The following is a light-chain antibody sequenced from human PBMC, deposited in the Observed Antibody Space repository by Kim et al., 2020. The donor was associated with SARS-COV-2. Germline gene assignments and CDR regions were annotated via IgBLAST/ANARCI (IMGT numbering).Light chain of an antibody. CDR3: QAWDSSTGV. V-gene: IGLV3-1*01. Sequence: VAPGQTASITCSGYKLGDKYACWYQQKPGQSPVLVIYQDSKRPSGIPERFSGSNSGNTATLTISGTQAMDEADYYCQAWDSSTGVFGGGTQLTVL. CDR1: KLGDKY. CDR2: QDS. J-gene: IGLJ3*02.